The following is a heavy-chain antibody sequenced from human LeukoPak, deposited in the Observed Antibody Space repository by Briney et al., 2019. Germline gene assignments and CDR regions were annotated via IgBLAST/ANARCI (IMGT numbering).Heavy chain of an antibody. D-gene: IGHD4-17*01. CDR1: GFTFSNYW. V-gene: IGHV4-39*01. CDR2: IYYSGST. Sequence: PGGSLRLSCTASGFTFSNYWMHWVRQGPGKGLEWIGSIYYSGSTYYNPSLESRVTISVDTSKNQFSLKLSSVTAADTAVYYCARLGLRSPNYWGQGTLVTVSS. J-gene: IGHJ4*02. CDR3: ARLGLRSPNY.